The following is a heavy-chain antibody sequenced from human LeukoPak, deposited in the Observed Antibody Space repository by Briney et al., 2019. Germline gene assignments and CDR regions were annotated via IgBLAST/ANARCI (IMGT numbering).Heavy chain of an antibody. J-gene: IGHJ4*02. V-gene: IGHV3-15*04. Sequence: GGSLRLSCAASGFTFTKAWMSWVRQAPGKGLEWVGRIESKSDGGTIDYAAPVEGRVTISRDDSKNMVYQQMNSLKTEDTAVYYCNTDEGLASWPMFSYWGQGTQVTVSS. CDR3: NTDEGLASWPMFSY. CDR1: GFTFTKAW. D-gene: IGHD3-10*01. CDR2: IESKSDGGTI.